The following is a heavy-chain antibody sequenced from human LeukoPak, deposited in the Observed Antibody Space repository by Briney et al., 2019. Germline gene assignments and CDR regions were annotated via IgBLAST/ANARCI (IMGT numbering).Heavy chain of an antibody. Sequence: SETLSLTCTVSGGSISSGGYYWSWIRQHPGKGLEWIGYIYYSGSTYYNPSLKSRVTISVDTSKNQFSLKLSSVTAADTAVYYCASELKWKTGAFDIWGQGTMVTVSS. V-gene: IGHV4-31*03. CDR3: ASELKWKTGAFDI. CDR1: GGSISSGGYY. J-gene: IGHJ3*02. CDR2: IYYSGST. D-gene: IGHD1-1*01.